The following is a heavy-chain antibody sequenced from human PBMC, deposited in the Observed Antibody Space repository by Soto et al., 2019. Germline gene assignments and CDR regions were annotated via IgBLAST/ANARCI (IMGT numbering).Heavy chain of an antibody. CDR2: INHSGST. Sequence: QVQLQQWGAGLLKPSETLSLTCAVYGGSFSGYYWSWIRQPPGKGLEWIGEINHSGSTNYNPSLKSRVTRSVDTSKNQFSLKLSSVTAADTAVYYCARGSHLAITMVRGVREARFDYWGQGTLVTVSS. CDR1: GGSFSGYY. V-gene: IGHV4-34*01. J-gene: IGHJ4*02. D-gene: IGHD3-10*01. CDR3: ARGSHLAITMVRGVREARFDY.